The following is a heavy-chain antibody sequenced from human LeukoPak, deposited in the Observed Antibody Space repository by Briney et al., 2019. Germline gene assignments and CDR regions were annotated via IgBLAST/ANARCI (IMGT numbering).Heavy chain of an antibody. CDR3: ARRIMITFGGVIDLYYFDY. V-gene: IGHV1-69*13. D-gene: IGHD3-16*02. CDR1: GGTFSSYA. CDR2: IIPIFGTA. J-gene: IGHJ4*02. Sequence: SVKVSCKASGGTFSSYAISWVRQAPGQGLEWMGVIIPIFGTANYAQKFQGRVTITADESTSTAYMELSSLRSEGTAVYYCARRIMITFGGVIDLYYFDYWGQGTLVTVSS.